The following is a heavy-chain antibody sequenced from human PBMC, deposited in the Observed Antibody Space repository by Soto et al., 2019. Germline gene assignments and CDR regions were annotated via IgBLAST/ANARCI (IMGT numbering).Heavy chain of an antibody. J-gene: IGHJ5*02. D-gene: IGHD2-15*01. CDR1: GGSFSGYY. CDR3: AREGGWCSGGSCYEGDWFDP. V-gene: IGHV4-59*01. CDR2: IYYSGST. Sequence: PSETLSLTCAVYGGSFSGYYWSWIRQPPGKGLGWIGYIYYSGSTNYNPSLKSRVTISVDTSKNQFSLKLSSVTAADTAVYYCAREGGWCSGGSCYEGDWFDPWGQGTLVTVSS.